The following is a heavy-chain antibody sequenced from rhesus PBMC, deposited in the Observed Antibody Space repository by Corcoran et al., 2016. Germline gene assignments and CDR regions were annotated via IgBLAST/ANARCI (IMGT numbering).Heavy chain of an antibody. CDR1: GGSIIDSYR. V-gene: IGHV4S10*01. Sequence: QVQLQESGPGVVKPSETLSLTCAVSGGSIIDSYRWRWIRQPPGKGLEWIGDNYGGGTSTNSTPSLKSRVTISKDPSKHQFSLKLSSVTAADTAVYYCARAEYSNFGYWGQGVLVTVSS. D-gene: IGHD4-23*01. CDR3: ARAEYSNFGY. J-gene: IGHJ4*01. CDR2: NYGGGTST.